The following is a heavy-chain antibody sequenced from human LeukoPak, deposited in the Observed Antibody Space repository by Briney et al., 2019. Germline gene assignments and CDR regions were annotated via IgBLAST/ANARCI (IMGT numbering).Heavy chain of an antibody. Sequence: SETLSLTCAVYGGSFSGYYWSWIRQPPGKGLEWIGKINHSGSTNYNPSLKSRVTISVDTSKNQFSLKLSSVTAADTAVYYCARDDYYGSGSYYRAWFDPWGQGTLVTVSS. CDR3: ARDDYYGSGSYYRAWFDP. CDR1: GGSFSGYY. J-gene: IGHJ5*02. CDR2: INHSGST. V-gene: IGHV4-34*01. D-gene: IGHD3-10*01.